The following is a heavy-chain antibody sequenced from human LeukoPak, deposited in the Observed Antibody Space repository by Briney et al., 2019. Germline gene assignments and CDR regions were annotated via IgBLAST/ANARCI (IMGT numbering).Heavy chain of an antibody. V-gene: IGHV1-8*01. Sequence: GASVKVSCKASEYTFTNYDINWVRQATGQGLEWMGWINPNSGNTGYTQKFQGRVTMTRNTSLSTAYMELTSLKSEDTAVYYCASPLPRIVGATLNAFDIWGQGTMVTVSS. CDR1: EYTFTNYD. CDR2: INPNSGNT. D-gene: IGHD1-26*01. J-gene: IGHJ3*02. CDR3: ASPLPRIVGATLNAFDI.